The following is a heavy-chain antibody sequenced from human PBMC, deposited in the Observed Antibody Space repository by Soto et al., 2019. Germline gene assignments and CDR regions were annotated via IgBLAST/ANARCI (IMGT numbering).Heavy chain of an antibody. CDR1: GGSISSSSYY. V-gene: IGHV4-39*01. D-gene: IGHD3-22*01. Sequence: SETLSLTCTVSGGSISSSSYYWGWIRQPPGKGLEWIGSIHYSGYTYYNPSLKSRDTISVDTSKNQFSLKLSSVTAADTAVYYCGRLVYDSSGYRPGWGQGTLVTVS. CDR2: IHYSGYT. CDR3: GRLVYDSSGYRPG. J-gene: IGHJ4*02.